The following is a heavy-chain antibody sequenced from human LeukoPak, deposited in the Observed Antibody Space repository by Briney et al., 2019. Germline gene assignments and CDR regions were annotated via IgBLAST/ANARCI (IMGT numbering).Heavy chain of an antibody. D-gene: IGHD6-13*01. Sequence: PGGSLRLSCAASGFTFDDYGMSWVRQAPGKGLEWVSGINWNGGSTRYADSVKGRFTISRDNAKNSLYLQMNSLRAEDTAVYYCARGDEQQLPIVGWGQGTLVTVSS. J-gene: IGHJ4*02. CDR3: ARGDEQQLPIVG. CDR2: INWNGGST. CDR1: GFTFDDYG. V-gene: IGHV3-20*04.